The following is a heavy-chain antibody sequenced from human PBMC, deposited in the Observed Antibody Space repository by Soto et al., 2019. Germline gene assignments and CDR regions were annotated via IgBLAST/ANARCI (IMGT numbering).Heavy chain of an antibody. CDR3: AILGTYYFDNSDNYFDF. CDR1: GYTLTRYS. CDR2: INAGNGNT. D-gene: IGHD3-22*01. J-gene: IGHJ4*02. V-gene: IGHV1-3*01. Sequence: ASVKVSCKASGYTLTRYSIHWVRQAPGQRLEWMGWINAGNGNTKFSQRFQGRVTITRDTSASTAYMELRGLRSEDTAVYYCAILGTYYFDNSDNYFDFWGQGTLVTVSS.